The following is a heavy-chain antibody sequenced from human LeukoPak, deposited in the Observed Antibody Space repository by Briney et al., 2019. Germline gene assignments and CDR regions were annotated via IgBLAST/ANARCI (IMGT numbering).Heavy chain of an antibody. CDR1: GGTFSSYA. CDR2: IIPIFGTA. J-gene: IGHJ5*02. CDR3: ARGSSAPWWFDP. Sequence: VASVKVSRKASGGTFSSYAISWVRQAPGQGLEWMGRIIPIFGTANYAQKFQGRVTITTDESTSTAYMELSSLRSEDTAVYYCARGSSAPWWFDPWGQGTLVTVSS. V-gene: IGHV1-69*05. D-gene: IGHD2-2*01.